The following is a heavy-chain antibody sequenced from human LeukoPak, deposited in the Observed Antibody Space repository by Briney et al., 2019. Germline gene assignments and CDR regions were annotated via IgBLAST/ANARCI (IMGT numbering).Heavy chain of an antibody. D-gene: IGHD2-15*01. CDR3: TRHAARYCSGGSCYGNDY. CDR2: IRSKANSYAT. J-gene: IGHJ4*02. Sequence: PGGSLRLSCAASGFTFSGSAMHWVRQASGKGLEWVGRIRSKANSYATAYAASVKGGFTISRDDSKNTAYLQMNSLKTEDTAVYYCTRHAARYCSGGSCYGNDYWGQGTLVTVSS. V-gene: IGHV3-73*01. CDR1: GFTFSGSA.